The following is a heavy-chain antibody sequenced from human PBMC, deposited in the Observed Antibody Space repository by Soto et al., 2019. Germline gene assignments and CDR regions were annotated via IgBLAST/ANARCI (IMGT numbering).Heavy chain of an antibody. D-gene: IGHD4-17*01. V-gene: IGHV1-69*06. Sequence: SVKVSCKASGGTFSSYAISWVRQAPGQGLEWMGGIIPIFGTANYAQKFQGRVTITADKSTSTAYMELSSLRSEDTAVYYCARDGPVTLPIDTWGQGTLVTVSS. CDR2: IIPIFGTA. CDR3: ARDGPVTLPIDT. CDR1: GGTFSSYA. J-gene: IGHJ5*02.